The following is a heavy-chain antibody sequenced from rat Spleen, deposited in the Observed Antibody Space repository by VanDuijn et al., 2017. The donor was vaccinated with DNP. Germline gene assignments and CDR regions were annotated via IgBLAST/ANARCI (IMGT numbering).Heavy chain of an antibody. D-gene: IGHD1-11*01. Sequence: EVQLVESGGGLVQPGNSLKLSCAASGFTFSDYAMAWIRQAPGKGLEWVASISTSGGSTYYRDSVKGRFTISRDNAQNTLFLQMNKLGSEDTAIYYCAKGPNYGGYSDYFDYWGQGVMVTVSS. CDR2: ISTSGGST. V-gene: IGHV5S23*01. CDR1: GFTFSDYA. CDR3: AKGPNYGGYSDYFDY. J-gene: IGHJ2*01.